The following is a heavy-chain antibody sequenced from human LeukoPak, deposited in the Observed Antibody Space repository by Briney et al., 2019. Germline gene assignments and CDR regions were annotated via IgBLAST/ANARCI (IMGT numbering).Heavy chain of an antibody. CDR3: ARDGEAVAGDY. Sequence: ASVTVSFKASGYTFTNYAMHWVRQAPGQRLEWMGWINAGNGNTKYSQKFQGRVTITRDTSESTAYMELSSLRSEDTAVYYCARDGEAVAGDYWGQGTLVTVSS. CDR2: INAGNGNT. CDR1: GYTFTNYA. J-gene: IGHJ4*02. D-gene: IGHD6-19*01. V-gene: IGHV1-3*01.